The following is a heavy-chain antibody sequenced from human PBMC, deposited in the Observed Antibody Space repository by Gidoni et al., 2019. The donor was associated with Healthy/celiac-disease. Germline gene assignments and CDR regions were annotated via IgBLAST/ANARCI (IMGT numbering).Heavy chain of an antibody. V-gene: IGHV3-73*02. J-gene: IGHJ3*02. CDR3: TRLHSFDI. CDR2: IRSKANSYAT. CDR1: GFTFSGSA. Sequence: EVQLVESGGGWVQPGGSLKLSCAASGFTFSGSAMHWVRQASGKGMEWVGRIRSKANSYATAYAASVKGRFTISRDDSKNTAYLQMNSLKTEDTAVYYCTRLHSFDIWGQGTMVTVSS.